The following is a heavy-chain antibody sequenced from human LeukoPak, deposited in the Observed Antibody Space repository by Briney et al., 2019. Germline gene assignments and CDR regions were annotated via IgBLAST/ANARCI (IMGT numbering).Heavy chain of an antibody. Sequence: GGSLRLSCVASGFTFSNYAMHWVRQAPGKGLEWAAVISHDGKERYYGDPVKGRFTISRDNSKNTLYLQMNNMRAEDTATYYCAKGAYGSRSTSFADFWGQGTLVTVSS. J-gene: IGHJ4*02. CDR2: ISHDGKER. CDR3: AKGAYGSRSTSFADF. D-gene: IGHD3-10*01. V-gene: IGHV3-30*18. CDR1: GFTFSNYA.